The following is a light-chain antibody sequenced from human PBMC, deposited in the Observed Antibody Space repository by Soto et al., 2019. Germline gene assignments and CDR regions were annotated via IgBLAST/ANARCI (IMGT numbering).Light chain of an antibody. Sequence: VVLTQSPLSLPVTLGQPASISCRSSQSLVYRDGNTYLNWFQQRPGQSPRRLIYKVSDRDSGVQERFSGSGSGTDFTLKISGVEAEDVGVYYCMQGTHWPPYSFGQGTKLEIK. CDR3: MQGTHWPPYS. V-gene: IGKV2-30*01. CDR2: KVS. J-gene: IGKJ2*03. CDR1: QSLVYRDGNTY.